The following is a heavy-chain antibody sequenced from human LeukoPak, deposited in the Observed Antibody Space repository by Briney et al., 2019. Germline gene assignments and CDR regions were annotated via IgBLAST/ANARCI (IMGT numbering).Heavy chain of an antibody. CDR2: IYYSGST. D-gene: IGHD3-10*01. CDR1: GGSISSYY. CDR3: ARGSMVRGVINWFDP. J-gene: IGHJ5*02. V-gene: IGHV4-59*12. Sequence: PSETLSLTCTVSGGSISSYYWSWIRQPPGKGLEWIGSIYYSGSTYYNPSLKSRVTISVDTSRNQFSLKLSSVTAADTAVYYCARGSMVRGVINWFDPWGQGTLVTVSS.